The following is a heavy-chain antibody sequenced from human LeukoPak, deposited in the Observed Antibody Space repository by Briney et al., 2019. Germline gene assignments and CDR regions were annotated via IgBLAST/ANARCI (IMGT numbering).Heavy chain of an antibody. CDR2: INPNSGGT. J-gene: IGHJ4*02. CDR3: ARYYIEGRCFDY. V-gene: IGHV1-2*02. Sequence: ASVKVSCKASGYTFTTYYMYWVRQAPGQGLEWMGWINPNSGGTNYAQKFQGRVTMTRDTSIRTAYMELSRLRSDDTAMYYCARYYIEGRCFDYWGQGTLVTVSS. D-gene: IGHD3-10*01. CDR1: GYTFTTYY.